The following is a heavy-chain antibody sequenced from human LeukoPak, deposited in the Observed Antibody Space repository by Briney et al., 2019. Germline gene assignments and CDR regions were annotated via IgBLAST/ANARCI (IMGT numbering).Heavy chain of an antibody. V-gene: IGHV2-5*02. Sequence: GWVRQMPGKGLEWLALIYWDDDKRYSPSLKSRLTITKDTSKNQVVLTMTNIDPVDTATYYCPHRSPIATPAKSNYYFDYWGQGTLVTVSS. CDR3: PHRSPIATPAKSNYYFDY. D-gene: IGHD5-24*01. CDR2: IYWDDDK. J-gene: IGHJ4*02.